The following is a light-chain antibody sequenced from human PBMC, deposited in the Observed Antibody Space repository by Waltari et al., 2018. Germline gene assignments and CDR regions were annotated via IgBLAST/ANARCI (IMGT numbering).Light chain of an antibody. V-gene: IGKV3-20*01. CDR1: QTVARNY. J-gene: IGKJ4*01. Sequence: VLTPSPVTLSLSPGDRATLPCGASQTVARNYLAWYQQKPGQAPRLLIHSASSRAPGIPDRFSGSGSGTDFTLTISRLEPEDFAVYHCQQYATSPLTFGGGTKVEIK. CDR2: SAS. CDR3: QQYATSPLT.